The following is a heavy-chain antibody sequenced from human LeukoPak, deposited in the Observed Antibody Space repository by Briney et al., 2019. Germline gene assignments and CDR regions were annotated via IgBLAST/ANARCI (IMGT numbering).Heavy chain of an antibody. CDR2: INHSGST. CDR1: GGSFSGYY. J-gene: IGHJ4*02. Sequence: SETLSLTCAVYGGSFSGYYWSWIRQPPGKGLEWIGEINHSGSTNYNPSLKSRVTISVDTSKNQFSLKLSSVTAADTAVYYCATTRDTAMVNYWGQGTLVTVSS. CDR3: ATTRDTAMVNY. V-gene: IGHV4-34*01. D-gene: IGHD5-18*01.